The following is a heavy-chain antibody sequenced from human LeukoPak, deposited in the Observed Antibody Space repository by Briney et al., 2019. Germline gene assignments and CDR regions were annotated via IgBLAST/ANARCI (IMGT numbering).Heavy chain of an antibody. CDR2: INHSGST. D-gene: IGHD5-24*01. CDR3: ARCVGDGYNFDYYSYMDV. CDR1: GGSFSGYY. V-gene: IGHV4-34*01. J-gene: IGHJ6*03. Sequence: PSETLSLTCAVYGGSFSGYYWSWIRQPPGKGLEWIGEINHSGSTNYNPSLKSRVTISVDTSKNQFSLKLSSVTAADTAVYYCARCVGDGYNFDYYSYMDVWGKGTTVSVSS.